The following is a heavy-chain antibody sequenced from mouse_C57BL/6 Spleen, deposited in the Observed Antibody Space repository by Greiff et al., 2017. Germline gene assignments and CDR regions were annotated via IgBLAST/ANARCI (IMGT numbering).Heavy chain of an antibody. Sequence: QVQLQQSGPELVKPGASVKISCKASGYAFSSSWMNWVKQRPGKGLEWIGRIYPGDGDTNYNGKFKGKATLTADKSSSTAYMQLSSLTSEDSAVYFCAREGYGNSEGFDYWGQGTTLTVSS. CDR2: IYPGDGDT. J-gene: IGHJ2*01. CDR1: GYAFSSSW. V-gene: IGHV1-82*01. CDR3: AREGYGNSEGFDY. D-gene: IGHD2-10*02.